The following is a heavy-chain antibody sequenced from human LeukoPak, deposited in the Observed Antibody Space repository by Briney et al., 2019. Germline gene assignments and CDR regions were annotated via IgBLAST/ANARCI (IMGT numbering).Heavy chain of an antibody. D-gene: IGHD3-22*01. CDR1: GFTFNDYG. CDR3: ARNFGGGDSSGPYY. CDR2: INWNGGRT. J-gene: IGHJ4*02. Sequence: GGSLRLSCAASGFTFNDYGMSWVREAPGKGLEWVSGINWNGGRTGYADSMKGRFIISRDNAKISLYLQVNSLRAEDTALYYCARNFGGGDSSGPYYWGQGTLVSVCS. V-gene: IGHV3-20*04.